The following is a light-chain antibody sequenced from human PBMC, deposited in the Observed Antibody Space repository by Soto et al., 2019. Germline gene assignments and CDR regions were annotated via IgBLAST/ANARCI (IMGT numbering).Light chain of an antibody. J-gene: IGKJ1*01. Sequence: EIVMTQSPATLSVSPGERATLSCRASQSVSNYLAWYQQKPGQAPRLLIYDASSRPTDIPARFSGSGSGTDFTLTISRLEPEDFAVYYCQQYGSSGTFGQGTKVDIK. V-gene: IGKV3-20*01. CDR1: QSVSNY. CDR2: DAS. CDR3: QQYGSSGT.